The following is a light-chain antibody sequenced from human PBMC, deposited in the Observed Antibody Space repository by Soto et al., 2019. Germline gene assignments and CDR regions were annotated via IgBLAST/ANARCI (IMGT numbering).Light chain of an antibody. V-gene: IGKV3-20*01. CDR1: QSVRSNF. J-gene: IGKJ1*01. Sequence: ENVLTQSPGTLSMSPGERATLSCRASQSVRSNFLAWYQQRPGQAPRLLISDASSRATGIPDRFSGSGSGTDFTLTISRLEPVDFAVYYCQQYGSSVTFGQGTKVEIK. CDR3: QQYGSSVT. CDR2: DAS.